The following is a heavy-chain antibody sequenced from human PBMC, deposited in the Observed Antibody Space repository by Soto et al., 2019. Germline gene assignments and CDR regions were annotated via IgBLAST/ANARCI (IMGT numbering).Heavy chain of an antibody. D-gene: IGHD3-16*01. CDR3: ARGETYLGV. CDR2: IIPIFSSR. V-gene: IGHV1-69*01. J-gene: IGHJ6*02. CDR1: RDTFNKYA. Sequence: QVQLVQSGAEVKKPGSSVKVSCKTSRDTFNKYAFTWVRQAPGQGREWMGWIIPIFSSRNYAEKFQGRVTITADDSTSTAYMELRSLRFEDTAGYYCARGETYLGVWGQGTTVTVSS.